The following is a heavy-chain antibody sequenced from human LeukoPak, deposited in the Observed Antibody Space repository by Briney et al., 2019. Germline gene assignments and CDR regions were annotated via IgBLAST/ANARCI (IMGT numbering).Heavy chain of an antibody. CDR1: RFTFSSYA. CDR3: ARDLYGTIAAGGIFDY. V-gene: IGHV3-30-3*01. Sequence: PGGSLRLSCAASRFTFSSYAMHWVRQAPGKGLEWVAIISYDGSNKYYADSVKGRFTISRDNSKNTLYLQMNSLRVEDTAVYYCARDLYGTIAAGGIFDYWGQGTLVTVSS. CDR2: ISYDGSNK. J-gene: IGHJ4*02. D-gene: IGHD6-13*01.